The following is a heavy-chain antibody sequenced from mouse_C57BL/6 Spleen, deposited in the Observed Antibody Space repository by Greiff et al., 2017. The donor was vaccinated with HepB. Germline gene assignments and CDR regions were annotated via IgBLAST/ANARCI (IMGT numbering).Heavy chain of an antibody. J-gene: IGHJ3*01. CDR2: ISSGSSTI. V-gene: IGHV5-17*01. CDR1: GFTFSDYG. Sequence: EVKLVESGGGLVKPGGSLKLSCAASGFTFSDYGMHWVRQAPEKGLEWVAYISSGSSTIYYADTVKGRFTISRDNAKNTLYLQMTSLRSEDTAMYYCARSDLLAYWGQGTLVTVSA. D-gene: IGHD2-13*01. CDR3: ARSDLLAY.